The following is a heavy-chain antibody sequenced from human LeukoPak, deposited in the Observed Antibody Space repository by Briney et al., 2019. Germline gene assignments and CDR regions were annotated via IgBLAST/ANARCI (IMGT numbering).Heavy chain of an antibody. J-gene: IGHJ4*02. CDR2: ISSSSSYI. CDR1: GFTFSSYS. CDR3: ASQKTIPDDY. V-gene: IGHV3-21*01. Sequence: PGGSLRLSCAASGFTFSSYSMNWVRQAPGKGLEWVSSISSSSSYIYYADSVKGRFTISRDDAKNSLYLQMNSLRAEDTAVYYCASQKTIPDDYWGQGTLVTVSS. D-gene: IGHD3-3*01.